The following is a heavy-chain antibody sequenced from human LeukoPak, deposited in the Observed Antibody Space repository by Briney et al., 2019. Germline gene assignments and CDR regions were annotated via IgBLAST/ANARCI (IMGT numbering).Heavy chain of an antibody. CDR3: ARHGYDISTGHNWFDP. CDR1: GGSISSYY. J-gene: IGHJ5*02. D-gene: IGHD3-9*01. Sequence: PSETLSLTCTVSGGSISSYYWSWIRQPPGKGLEWIGYIFYSGSTSYNPSLKSRVTISGDTSKNQFSLELSSVTAADTAVYYCARHGYDISTGHNWFDPWGQGTLVTVSS. V-gene: IGHV4-59*08. CDR2: IFYSGST.